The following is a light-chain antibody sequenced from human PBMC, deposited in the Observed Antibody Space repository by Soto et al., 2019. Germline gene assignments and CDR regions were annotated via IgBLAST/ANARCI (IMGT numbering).Light chain of an antibody. CDR2: QDT. CDR1: KLGDKY. V-gene: IGLV3-1*01. J-gene: IGLJ2*01. Sequence: YELTQPPSVSVSPGQTASITCSGDKLGDKYACWYQQKPGQSPVLVIYQDTKRPSGIPERFSGSNSGNTATLTISGTQAMDEADYYCQTWDNSTVIFGGGTKLTVL. CDR3: QTWDNSTVI.